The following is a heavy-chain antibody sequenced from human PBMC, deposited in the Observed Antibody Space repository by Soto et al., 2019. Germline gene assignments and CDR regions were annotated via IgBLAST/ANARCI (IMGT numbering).Heavy chain of an antibody. CDR2: IYYTGIT. Sequence: PSETLSLTCTVSGGSISSGGYYWSWIRQHPGKGLEWIGYIYYTGITYYNPSLKSRVTMSLGSSKNQFSLKLSSVTAADTAVYYCARRYGDCFDYWGQGTLVTVSS. D-gene: IGHD4-17*01. J-gene: IGHJ4*02. V-gene: IGHV4-31*03. CDR3: ARRYGDCFDY. CDR1: GGSISSGGYY.